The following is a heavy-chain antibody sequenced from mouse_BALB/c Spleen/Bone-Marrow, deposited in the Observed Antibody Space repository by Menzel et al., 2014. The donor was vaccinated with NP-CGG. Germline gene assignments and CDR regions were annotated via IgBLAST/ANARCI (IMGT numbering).Heavy chain of an antibody. CDR1: GFTFSSYG. CDR3: ARPTTVVATGGSFDY. Sequence: EVKVVESGGDLVKPGGSLKLPCAASGFTFSSYGMSWVRQTPDKRLEWVATISSGGSYTYYPDSVKGRFTISRDNAKNTLYLQMSSLKSEDTAMYYCARPTTVVATGGSFDYWGQGTTLTVSS. D-gene: IGHD1-1*01. J-gene: IGHJ2*01. V-gene: IGHV5-6*01. CDR2: ISSGGSYT.